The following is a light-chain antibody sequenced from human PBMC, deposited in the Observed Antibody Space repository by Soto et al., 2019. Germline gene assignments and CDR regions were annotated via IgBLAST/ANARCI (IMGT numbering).Light chain of an antibody. J-gene: IGKJ4*01. CDR1: QSVTSY. V-gene: IGKV3-11*01. CDR3: QQRGNWPLT. CDR2: DVF. Sequence: EIVLTQSPATLSLSPGERATLSCRASQSVTSYLAWYQQKPGQAPRLLIYDVFNRATGIPARVSGSASGTDFTLTSSSLEPEDFAVYYCQQRGNWPLTFGGGTKVDIK.